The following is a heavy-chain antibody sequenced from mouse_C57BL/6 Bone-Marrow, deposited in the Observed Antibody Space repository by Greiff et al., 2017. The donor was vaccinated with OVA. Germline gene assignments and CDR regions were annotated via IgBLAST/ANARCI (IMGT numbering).Heavy chain of an antibody. J-gene: IGHJ1*03. CDR1: GYTFTSYG. CDR3: ARERIWYFDV. Sequence: LVESGAELARPGASVKLSCKASGYTFTSYGISWVKQRTGQGLEWIGEIYPRSGNTYYNEKFKGKATLTADKSSSTAYMELRSLTSEDSAVYFCARERIWYFDVWGTGTTVTVSS. V-gene: IGHV1-81*01. CDR2: IYPRSGNT.